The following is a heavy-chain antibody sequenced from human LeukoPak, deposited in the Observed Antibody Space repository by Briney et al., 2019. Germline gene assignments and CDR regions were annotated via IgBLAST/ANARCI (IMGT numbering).Heavy chain of an antibody. CDR2: ISSSSSYI. V-gene: IGHV3-21*01. CDR3: ARQWLVTGGNDY. J-gene: IGHJ4*02. Sequence: GGSLRLSCADSGFTFSSYSMNWVRQAPGKGLEWVSSISSSSSYIYYADSVKGRFTISRDNAKNSLYLQMNSLRAEDTAVYYCARQWLVTGGNDYWGQGTLVTVSS. CDR1: GFTFSSYS. D-gene: IGHD6-19*01.